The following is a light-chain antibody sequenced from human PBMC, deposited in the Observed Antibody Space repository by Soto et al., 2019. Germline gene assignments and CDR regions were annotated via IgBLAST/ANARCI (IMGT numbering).Light chain of an antibody. J-gene: IGKJ4*01. CDR2: GVS. CDR1: QNVANY. CDR3: QQYSSSPVT. Sequence: EIVLSQSPATLSLSPGERATPSCRASQNVANYLDWYQQKPGQAPRLLIYGVSSRATGIPDRFSGSGSGTDFTLTISRLEPEDFAVYYCQQYSSSPVTFGGGTKVDIK. V-gene: IGKV3-20*01.